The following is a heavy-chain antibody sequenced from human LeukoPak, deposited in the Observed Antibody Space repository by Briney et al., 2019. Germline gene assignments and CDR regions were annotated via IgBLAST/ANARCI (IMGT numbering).Heavy chain of an antibody. CDR2: IYYSGNT. CDR3: ARLFSSGYYPLDAFDI. D-gene: IGHD3-22*01. J-gene: IGHJ3*02. CDR1: GDSISSGGYY. Sequence: SQTLSLTCTVSGDSISSGGYYWSWIRQRPGEGLEWIGYIYYSGNTYYTPSLKSRVTISLDTSKNQFSLKLSSVTAADTAVYYCARLFSSGYYPLDAFDIWGQGTMVTVSS. V-gene: IGHV4-31*03.